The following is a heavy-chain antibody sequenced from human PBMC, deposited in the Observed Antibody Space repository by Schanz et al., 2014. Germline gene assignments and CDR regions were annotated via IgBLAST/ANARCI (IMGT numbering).Heavy chain of an antibody. CDR2: ISSGGGST. D-gene: IGHD3-10*01. CDR3: AKYRGYYRVSGSYRELEY. J-gene: IGHJ4*02. Sequence: EVQLLESGGGLVQPGGSLRLSCATSGFSFSSYAINWVRQAPGKGLEWVSSISSGGGSTYYADSVKGRFTISRDNSKNTLYLQMNSLRPEDTAVYYCAKYRGYYRVSGSYRELEYWGQGTLVTVSS. V-gene: IGHV3-23*01. CDR1: GFSFSSYA.